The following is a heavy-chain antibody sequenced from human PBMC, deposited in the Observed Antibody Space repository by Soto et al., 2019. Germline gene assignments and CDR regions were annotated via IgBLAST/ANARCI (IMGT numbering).Heavy chain of an antibody. V-gene: IGHV3-48*01. CDR3: ARERGSGWTFDY. CDR2: ISSSSTI. Sequence: PGGSLRLSCAASGFTFSTYSMNWVRQAPGKGLEWVSSISSSSTIYYADSVKGRFTISRDNVQNSLCLQMHSLRAEDTAVYYCARERGSGWTFDYWGQGTLVTVSS. D-gene: IGHD6-19*01. CDR1: GFTFSTYS. J-gene: IGHJ4*02.